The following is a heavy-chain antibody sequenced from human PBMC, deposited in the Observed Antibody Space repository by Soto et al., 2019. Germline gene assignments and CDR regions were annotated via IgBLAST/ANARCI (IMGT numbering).Heavy chain of an antibody. J-gene: IGHJ1*01. Sequence: ASVKVSCKASGYTFTSYAMHWVRQAPGQRLEWMGWINAGNGNTKYSQKFQGRVTITRDTSASTAYMELSSLRSEDTAVYYCAAPRTGNVFFNHWGQGSLVTVSS. CDR3: AAPRTGNVFFNH. D-gene: IGHD3-16*01. V-gene: IGHV1-3*01. CDR2: INAGNGNT. CDR1: GYTFTSYA.